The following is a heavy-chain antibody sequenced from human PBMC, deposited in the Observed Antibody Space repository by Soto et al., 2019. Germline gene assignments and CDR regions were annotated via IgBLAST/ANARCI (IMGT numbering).Heavy chain of an antibody. Sequence: EVQLVESGGGLVKPGGSLRLSCAASGFTFSNAWMSWFRQAPGKGLEWVGRIKSKTDGGTTDYAAPVKGRFTISRDDSKNTLYLQMNSLKTEDTAVYYCTTGPYGDYRVDYWGQGTLVTVSS. CDR3: TTGPYGDYRVDY. CDR1: GFTFSNAW. J-gene: IGHJ4*02. D-gene: IGHD4-17*01. CDR2: IKSKTDGGTT. V-gene: IGHV3-15*01.